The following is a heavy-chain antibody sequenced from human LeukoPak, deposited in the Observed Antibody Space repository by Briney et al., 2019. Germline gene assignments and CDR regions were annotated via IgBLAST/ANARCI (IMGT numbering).Heavy chain of an antibody. D-gene: IGHD5-18*01. CDR1: GFTFSNCG. CDR3: AGVGGKNTTLVWVFDY. Sequence: GGSLRLSCAASGFTFSNCGLDWVRQAPGKGLEYVSGISTNGGSTYYADSVNGRFAISRDNSKNTLFLQMGSLKAEDMAVYYCAGVGGKNTTLVWVFDYWGQGTLVTVSS. CDR2: ISTNGGST. V-gene: IGHV3-64*02. J-gene: IGHJ4*02.